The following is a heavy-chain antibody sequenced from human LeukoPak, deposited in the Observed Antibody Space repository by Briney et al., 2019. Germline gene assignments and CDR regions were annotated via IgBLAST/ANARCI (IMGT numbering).Heavy chain of an antibody. CDR1: GGTFSSYA. D-gene: IGHD1-26*01. J-gene: IGHJ4*02. CDR2: IIPILGIA. CDR3: ARDGRKGIVGATSVPDY. V-gene: IGHV1-69*04. Sequence: ASVKVSCKASGGTFSSYAISWVRQAPGQGLEWMGRIIPILGIANYAQKLQGRVTMTTDTSTSTAYMELRSLRSDDTAVYYCARDGRKGIVGATSVPDYWGQGTLVTVSS.